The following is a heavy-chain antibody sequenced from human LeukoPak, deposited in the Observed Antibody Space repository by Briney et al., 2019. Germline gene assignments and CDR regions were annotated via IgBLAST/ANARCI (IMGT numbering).Heavy chain of an antibody. Sequence: GESLKISSKGSAYSFTSYCIGWVRHMPGKGLEWMELIYPGDSDTRYSPSFQCQVTISAGRSISTAYQQRSRLNASDTAMYYCARLKLYYYDTSGYYSPLDYWGQGTLVTVSS. CDR2: IYPGDSDT. J-gene: IGHJ4*02. V-gene: IGHV5-51*01. CDR1: AYSFTSYC. CDR3: ARLKLYYYDTSGYYSPLDY. D-gene: IGHD3-22*01.